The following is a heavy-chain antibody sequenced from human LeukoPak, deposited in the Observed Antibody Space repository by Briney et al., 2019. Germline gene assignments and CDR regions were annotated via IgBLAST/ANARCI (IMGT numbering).Heavy chain of an antibody. Sequence: PGGSLRLSCAASGFTFSSYAMSWVRQAPGKGLEWVSAISGSGGSTYYADSVKGRFTISRDNSKNTLYLQMNSLRAEDTAVYYCARGIVGAPAAFDYWGQGTLVTVSS. J-gene: IGHJ4*02. CDR1: GFTFSSYA. CDR2: ISGSGGST. CDR3: ARGIVGAPAAFDY. V-gene: IGHV3-23*01. D-gene: IGHD1-26*01.